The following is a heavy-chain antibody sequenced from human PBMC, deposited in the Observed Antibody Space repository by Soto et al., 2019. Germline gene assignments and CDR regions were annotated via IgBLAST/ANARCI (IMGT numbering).Heavy chain of an antibody. CDR3: AREGSGWKYFDY. J-gene: IGHJ4*02. CDR2: INPNSGCT. CDR1: GYTFTANY. D-gene: IGHD6-19*01. Sequence: QVQLVQSGAEVKKPGASVKVSCKGSGYTFTANYIQWVRQAPGQGLEWMGWINPNSGCTTYAQKFQGRVTLTRDTSITTAYMELSRLTSDDTAVYFCAREGSGWKYFDYWGQGSLVTVPS. V-gene: IGHV1-2*02.